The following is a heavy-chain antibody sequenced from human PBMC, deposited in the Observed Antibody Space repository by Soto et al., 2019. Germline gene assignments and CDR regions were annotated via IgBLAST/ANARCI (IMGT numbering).Heavy chain of an antibody. CDR2: ISGSGDDT. D-gene: IGHD5-18*01. CDR3: AGPGYSSQDY. Sequence: PGGSLRLSCAASGFTFSGFALSWVRQAPGKGLEWVSAISGSGDDTDYADSVKGRFTISRDNSKNTLYLQMNSLRAEDTAVYYCAGPGYSSQDYWGQGALVTVSS. CDR1: GFTFSGFA. V-gene: IGHV3-23*01. J-gene: IGHJ4*02.